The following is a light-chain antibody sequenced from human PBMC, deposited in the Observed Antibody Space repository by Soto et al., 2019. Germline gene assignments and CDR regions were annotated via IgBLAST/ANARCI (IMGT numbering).Light chain of an antibody. V-gene: IGLV3-21*04. CDR3: QVWGSSSDPVV. CDR2: YDT. CDR1: NIGSKS. J-gene: IGLJ2*01. Sequence: SSELTQPPSVSVAPGKTANITCGGNNIGSKSVHWYQQKPGQAPVLVISYDTDRPSGIPERYSGSNSGNTATLTISRVEAGDEADYYCQVWGSSSDPVVFGGGTKLTVL.